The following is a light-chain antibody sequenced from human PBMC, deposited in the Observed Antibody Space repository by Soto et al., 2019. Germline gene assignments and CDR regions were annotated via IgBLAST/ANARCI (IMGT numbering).Light chain of an antibody. Sequence: QSALTQPRSASGSPGQSVTISCTGTSSDVGGYNYVSWYQQHPGKAPKLMIYEVSKRPSGVPDRFSGSKSGNTASLTVSGLQAEDEADYYCSSYAGSNNLVVFGTGTKVTVL. CDR2: EVS. CDR1: SSDVGGYNY. V-gene: IGLV2-8*01. J-gene: IGLJ1*01. CDR3: SSYAGSNNLVV.